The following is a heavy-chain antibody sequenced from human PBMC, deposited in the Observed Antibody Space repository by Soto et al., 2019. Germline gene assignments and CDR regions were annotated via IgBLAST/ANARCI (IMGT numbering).Heavy chain of an antibody. CDR1: GFNFNNYW. Sequence: DVQLVESGGGLVQPGGPLRLSCAASGFNFNNYWMYWVRQAPGKGLEWLANTDTDGSRKNYVDSVKGRFIISRDNAKNSLFGEMNSLRAEDTAVYYCGGGPHDGNYANGVDVWGQGTTVTVSS. CDR3: GGGPHDGNYANGVDV. D-gene: IGHD4-17*01. J-gene: IGHJ6*02. V-gene: IGHV3-7*03. CDR2: TDTDGSRK.